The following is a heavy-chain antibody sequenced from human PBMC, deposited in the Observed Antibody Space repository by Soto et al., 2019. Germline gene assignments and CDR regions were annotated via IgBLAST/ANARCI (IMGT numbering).Heavy chain of an antibody. J-gene: IGHJ4*02. D-gene: IGHD3-10*01. V-gene: IGHV3-23*01. CDR3: AKRDAGSWRSPPLINY. CDR2: VGGGGDNT. Sequence: EVQLLESGGGLVQPGGSLRLSCAASGFTFSSYSMNWVRQAPGKGLEWVASVGGGGDNTFYADSVKGRFTISRDDSQITLYLQMNSLRAEDTAVYFCAKRDAGSWRSPPLINYWGQGTLVTVSS. CDR1: GFTFSSYS.